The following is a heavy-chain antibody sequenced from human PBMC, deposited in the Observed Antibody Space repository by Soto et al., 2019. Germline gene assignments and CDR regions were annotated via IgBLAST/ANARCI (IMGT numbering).Heavy chain of an antibody. V-gene: IGHV4-59*01. J-gene: IGHJ4*02. CDR3: ARGVMQLALIDY. D-gene: IGHD6-6*01. CDR1: GGSISSYY. CDR2: IYYSGST. Sequence: QVQLQESGPGLVKPSETLSLTCTVSGGSISSYYWSWIRQPPGKGLEWIGYIYYSGSTNYNPSLKSRVTISVDTSKNQFSLKLSSVTAADTAVYYCARGVMQLALIDYWGQGTLVTVSS.